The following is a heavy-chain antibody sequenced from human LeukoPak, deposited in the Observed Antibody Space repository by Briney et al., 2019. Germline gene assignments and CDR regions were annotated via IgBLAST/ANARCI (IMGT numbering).Heavy chain of an antibody. D-gene: IGHD6-19*01. CDR1: GGSISSYY. CDR3: ARGSGWYYY. V-gene: IGHV4-59*01. Sequence: SETLSLTCTVSGGSISSYYWSWIRQPPGKGLEWIGYIYYSGSTNYNPSLKGRVTISVDTSKNQFSLKVNSVTAADTAVYYCARGSGWYYYWGQGTLVTVSS. CDR2: IYYSGST. J-gene: IGHJ4*02.